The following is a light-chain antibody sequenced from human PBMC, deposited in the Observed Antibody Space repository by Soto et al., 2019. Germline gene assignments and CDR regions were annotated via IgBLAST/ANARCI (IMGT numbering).Light chain of an antibody. J-gene: IGKJ1*01. CDR3: QQYHSYPDT. CDR1: QHISSY. Sequence: IWMTQSPSSFSASTGDRVTITCRASQHISSYLAWYQQKPGKAPKLLIYAASTLQSGVPSRFSGSGSGTDFTLTISRLQSEDFATYYCQQYHSYPDTFGQGTKVDIK. V-gene: IGKV1-8*01. CDR2: AAS.